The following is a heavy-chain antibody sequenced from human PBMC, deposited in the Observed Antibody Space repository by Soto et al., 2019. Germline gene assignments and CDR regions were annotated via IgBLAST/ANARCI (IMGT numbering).Heavy chain of an antibody. V-gene: IGHV3-33*01. CDR3: ARDGARGWNLDY. D-gene: IGHD6-19*01. Sequence: QVRLVESGGGAVQPGRSLKLSCTASGFTFRNYAMHWVRQAPGKGLEWVAFIWSDGSRQDYAESVRGRFTISRDDSNNRLKLQMNSLRVEDTALYYCARDGARGWNLDYWGQGTLVTVTS. CDR1: GFTFRNYA. CDR2: IWSDGSRQ. J-gene: IGHJ4*02.